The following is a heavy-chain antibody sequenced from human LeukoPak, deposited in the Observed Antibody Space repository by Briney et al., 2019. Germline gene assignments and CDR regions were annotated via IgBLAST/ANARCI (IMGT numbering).Heavy chain of an antibody. J-gene: IGHJ5*02. Sequence: RASVKVSCKASGYTFTSYDINWVRQATGQGLEWMGWMNPNSGNTGYAQKFQGRVTMTRNTSISTAYMELSSLRSEDTAVYYCARETTYYDFWSGDLYNNWFDPWGQGTLVTVSS. CDR2: MNPNSGNT. V-gene: IGHV1-8*01. D-gene: IGHD3-3*01. CDR1: GYTFTSYD. CDR3: ARETTYYDFWSGDLYNNWFDP.